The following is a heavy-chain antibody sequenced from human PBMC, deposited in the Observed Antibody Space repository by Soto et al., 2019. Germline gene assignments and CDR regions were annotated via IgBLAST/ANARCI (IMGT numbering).Heavy chain of an antibody. CDR1: GGSISSGGYY. D-gene: IGHD3-22*01. Sequence: TLSLTCTVSGGSISSGGYYWSWIRQHPGKGLEWIGYIYYSGSTYYNPSLKSRVTISVDTSKNQFSLKLSSVTAADTAVYYCARARTDYYDSSGYRYYFDYWGQGTLVTVSS. J-gene: IGHJ4*02. CDR3: ARARTDYYDSSGYRYYFDY. CDR2: IYYSGST. V-gene: IGHV4-31*02.